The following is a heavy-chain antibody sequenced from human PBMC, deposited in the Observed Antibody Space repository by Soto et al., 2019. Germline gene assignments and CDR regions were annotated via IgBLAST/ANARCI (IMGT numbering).Heavy chain of an antibody. V-gene: IGHV3-23*01. Sequence: GGSLRLSCAASGFTFSSYAMSWVRQAPGKGLEWVSAISGSGGSTYYADSVKGRFTISRDNSKNTLYLQMNSLRAEDTAVYYCAKGVGPIVVVVAATLNWFDPWGQGTLVTVSS. J-gene: IGHJ5*02. D-gene: IGHD2-15*01. CDR2: ISGSGGST. CDR1: GFTFSSYA. CDR3: AKGVGPIVVVVAATLNWFDP.